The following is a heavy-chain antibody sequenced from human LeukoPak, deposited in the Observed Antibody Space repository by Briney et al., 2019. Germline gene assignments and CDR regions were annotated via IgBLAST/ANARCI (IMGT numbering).Heavy chain of an antibody. CDR3: ARGGRPIVVVPAATYKDPPDP. J-gene: IGHJ5*02. CDR2: MNPDSGNT. V-gene: IGHV1-8*02. CDR1: GYTFTDYD. Sequence: ASVKVSCKSSGYTFTDYDINWVRQAAGQGLEWMGWMNPDSGNTGYAQKFQGRVTMTRDTSTNTAYMELTSLRSQDTAVYYCARGGRPIVVVPAATYKDPPDPWGQGTLVTVSS. D-gene: IGHD2-2*01.